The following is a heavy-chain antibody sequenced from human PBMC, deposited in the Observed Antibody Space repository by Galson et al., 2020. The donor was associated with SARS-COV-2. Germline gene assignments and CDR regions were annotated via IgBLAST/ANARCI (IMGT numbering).Heavy chain of an antibody. CDR3: ERDLSPPYGMDV. CDR2: ISYDGSNK. V-gene: IGHV3-30*04. CDR1: GFTFSSYA. J-gene: IGHJ6*02. Sequence: GGSLRLSCAASGFTFSSYAMHWVRQAPGKGLEWVAVISYDGSNKYYADSVKGRFTISRDNSKNTLYLQMNSLRAEDTAVYYCERDLSPPYGMDVWGQGTTVTVSS.